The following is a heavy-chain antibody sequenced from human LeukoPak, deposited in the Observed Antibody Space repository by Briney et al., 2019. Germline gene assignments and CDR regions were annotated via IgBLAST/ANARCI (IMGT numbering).Heavy chain of an antibody. CDR3: AAGVCSGGSCYHELDP. CDR2: IIPILGIA. J-gene: IGHJ5*02. D-gene: IGHD2-15*01. Sequence: SVKVSCKASGGTFSSYAISWVRQAPGQGLEWMGRIIPILGIANYAQKFQGRVTITADKSTSTAYMELSSLRSEDTAVYYCAAGVCSGGSCYHELDPWGQGTLVTVSS. V-gene: IGHV1-69*04. CDR1: GGTFSSYA.